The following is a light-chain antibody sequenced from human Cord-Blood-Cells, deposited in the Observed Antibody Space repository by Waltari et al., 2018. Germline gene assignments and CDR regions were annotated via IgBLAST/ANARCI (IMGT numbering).Light chain of an antibody. Sequence: QSALTQPASVSGSPGQSITISCPGTSSDVGSYNLVSWYQQHPGKAPKLMIYGGSKRPSGVPNRSLASTSDNTASSQFLGLRAEAEVDFACSSLAGRSILVFGGGTKL. J-gene: IGLJ2*01. V-gene: IGLV2-23*01. CDR2: GGS. CDR3: SSLAGRSILV. CDR1: SSDVGSYNL.